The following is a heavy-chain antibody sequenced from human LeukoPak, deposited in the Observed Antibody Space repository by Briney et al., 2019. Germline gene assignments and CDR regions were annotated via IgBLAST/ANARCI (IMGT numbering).Heavy chain of an antibody. CDR2: MSGGGGST. CDR3: ARMQAPHYYDSSGFRPGPSNAFDI. D-gene: IGHD3-22*01. Sequence: GGSLRLSCAASGFTFSSYGMSWVRQAPGKGLEWVSAMSGGGGSTFYADSVKGRFTISRDNSKNTLYLQMNSLRDEDTAVYYCARMQAPHYYDSSGFRPGPSNAFDIWGQGTMVTVSS. J-gene: IGHJ3*02. V-gene: IGHV3-23*01. CDR1: GFTFSSYG.